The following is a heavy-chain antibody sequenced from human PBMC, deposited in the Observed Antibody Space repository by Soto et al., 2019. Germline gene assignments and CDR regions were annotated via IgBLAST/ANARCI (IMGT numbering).Heavy chain of an antibody. D-gene: IGHD3-10*01. CDR2: INHSGST. J-gene: IGHJ3*02. Sequence: PSETLSLTCAVYGGSFSGYYWSWIRQPPGKGLEWIGEINHSGSTNYNPSLKSRVTISVDTSKNQFSLKLSSVTAAHTAVYYCASTYYYGSGSFTDAFEIWGQGTMVTVSS. V-gene: IGHV4-34*01. CDR1: GGSFSGYY. CDR3: ASTYYYGSGSFTDAFEI.